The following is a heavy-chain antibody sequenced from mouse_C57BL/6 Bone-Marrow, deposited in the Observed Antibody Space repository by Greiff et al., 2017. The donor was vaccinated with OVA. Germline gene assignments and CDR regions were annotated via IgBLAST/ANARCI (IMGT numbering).Heavy chain of an antibody. CDR3: VFYDGYYDAMDY. CDR2: SRNKANDYTT. D-gene: IGHD2-3*01. CDR1: GFTFSDFY. V-gene: IGHV7-1*01. Sequence: EVKLMESGGGLVQSGRSLRLSCATSGFTFSDFYMEWVRQAPGKGLEWIAASRNKANDYTTEYSASVKGRFIVSRDTSQSILYLQMNALRAEDTAIYDCVFYDGYYDAMDYWGQGTSVTVSS. J-gene: IGHJ4*01.